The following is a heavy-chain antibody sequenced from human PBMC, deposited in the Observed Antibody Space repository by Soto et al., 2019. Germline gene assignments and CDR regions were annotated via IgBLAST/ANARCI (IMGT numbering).Heavy chain of an antibody. J-gene: IGHJ5*02. CDR2: IYYSGST. D-gene: IGHD3-3*01. CDR1: GGSISSSSYY. CDR3: ATSNYDFWSGYPPPWFDP. Sequence: PSETLSLTCTVSGGSISSSSYYWGWIRQPPGKGLEWIGSIYYSGSTYYNPSLKSRVTISVDTSKNQFSLKLSSVTAADTAVYYCATSNYDFWSGYPPPWFDPWGQGTLVTVSS. V-gene: IGHV4-39*01.